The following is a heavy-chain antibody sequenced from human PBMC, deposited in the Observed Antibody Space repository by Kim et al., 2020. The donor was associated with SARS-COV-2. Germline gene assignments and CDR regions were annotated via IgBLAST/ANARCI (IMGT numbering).Heavy chain of an antibody. CDR2: ISYDGSNK. V-gene: IGHV3-30*04. J-gene: IGHJ5*02. CDR3: ARDQNPSFGELYGGWFDP. D-gene: IGHD3-10*01. Sequence: GGSLRLSCAASGFTFSSYAMHWVRQAPGKGLEWVAVISYDGSNKYYADSVKGRFTISRDNSKNTLYLQMNSLRAEDTAVYYCARDQNPSFGELYGGWFDPWGQGTLVTVSS. CDR1: GFTFSSYA.